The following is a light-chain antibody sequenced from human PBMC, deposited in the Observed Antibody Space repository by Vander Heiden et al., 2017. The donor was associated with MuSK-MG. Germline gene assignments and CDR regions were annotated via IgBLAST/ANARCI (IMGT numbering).Light chain of an antibody. CDR3: QAWDSRPGWV. Sequence: SYELTQPPSVSVSPGQTASITCSGDKLGDKYDCWYQPKPGTSPVLVIYHDSKRPAGIPERFAGSHSGNTATLTLSGTHAMDDADYYCQAWDSRPGWVFGGGTKLTVL. J-gene: IGLJ2*01. CDR2: HDS. V-gene: IGLV3-1*01. CDR1: KLGDKY.